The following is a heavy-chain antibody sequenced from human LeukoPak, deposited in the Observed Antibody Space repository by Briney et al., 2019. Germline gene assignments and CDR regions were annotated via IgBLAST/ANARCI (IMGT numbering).Heavy chain of an antibody. D-gene: IGHD6-13*01. CDR2: INPNSGGT. CDR1: GYTFTDYY. J-gene: IGHJ4*02. Sequence: ASVKVSCKASGYTFTDYYMHWVRQAPGQGLEWMGWINPNSGGTNYAQRFQGWVTMTRDTSISAAHMELSSLRSDDTAVYYCARAAYSSTWDGRLYYFDYWGQGALVTVSS. CDR3: ARAAYSSTWDGRLYYFDY. V-gene: IGHV1-2*04.